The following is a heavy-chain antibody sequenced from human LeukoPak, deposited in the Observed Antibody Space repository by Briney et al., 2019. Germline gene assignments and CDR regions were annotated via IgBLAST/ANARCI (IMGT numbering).Heavy chain of an antibody. D-gene: IGHD2-2*01. Sequence: ASVKVSCKASGGTFSSYAISWVRQAPGQGLEWMGRIIPILGIANYAQKFQGRVTITADKSTSTAYMELSSLRSEDTAVYYCARGNCSSTSCYVLGNWFDPWGQGTLVTVSS. CDR2: IIPILGIA. V-gene: IGHV1-69*04. CDR3: ARGNCSSTSCYVLGNWFDP. CDR1: GGTFSSYA. J-gene: IGHJ5*02.